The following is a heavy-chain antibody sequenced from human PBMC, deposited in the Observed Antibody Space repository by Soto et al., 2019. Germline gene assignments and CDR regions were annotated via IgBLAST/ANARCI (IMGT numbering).Heavy chain of an antibody. J-gene: IGHJ6*03. CDR3: AKDLTVRPSYMDV. Sequence: PGGSLRLSCTASGFTFSRYGMHWVRQAPGKGLEWVSAISGSGVNTYYADSVKGRFTISRDNSKNTLYLQMNSLRAEDTAVYYCAKDLTVRPSYMDVWGKGTTVTVSS. V-gene: IGHV3-23*01. CDR2: ISGSGVNT. CDR1: GFTFSRYG. D-gene: IGHD6-6*01.